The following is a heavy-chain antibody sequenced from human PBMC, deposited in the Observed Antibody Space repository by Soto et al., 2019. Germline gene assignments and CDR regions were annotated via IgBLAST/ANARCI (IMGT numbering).Heavy chain of an antibody. D-gene: IGHD3-10*01. CDR2: IRSKANSYAT. J-gene: IGHJ6*02. CDR1: GFTFSGSA. CDR3: TRDSLNYYGSGSYSLDGMDV. V-gene: IGHV3-73*01. Sequence: GGSLRLSCAASGFTFSGSAMHWVRQASGKGLEWVGRIRSKANSYATAYAASVKGRFTISRDDSKNTAYLQMNSLKTEETAVYYCTRDSLNYYGSGSYSLDGMDVWGQGTTVTVSS.